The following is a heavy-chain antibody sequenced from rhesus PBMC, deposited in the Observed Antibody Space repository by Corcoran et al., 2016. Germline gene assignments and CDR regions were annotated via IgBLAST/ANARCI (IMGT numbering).Heavy chain of an antibody. Sequence: QVQLQESGPGLVKPSETRSLTCAVSGGSISDSYYRSWIRPPPGKGLEWIGYIYGSGCSTYYNPSLKSRVTISTDTSKNQFSLKLSSVTAADTAVYYCARGSSSWSDLDYWGQGVLVTVSS. CDR3: ARGSSSWSDLDY. J-gene: IGHJ4*01. V-gene: IGHV4-106*01. CDR2: IYGSGCST. CDR1: GGSISDSYY. D-gene: IGHD6-13*01.